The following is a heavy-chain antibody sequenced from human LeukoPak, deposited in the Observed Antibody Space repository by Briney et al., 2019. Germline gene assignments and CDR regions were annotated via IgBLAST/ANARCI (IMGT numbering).Heavy chain of an antibody. CDR2: IYYSGST. V-gene: IGHV4-59*01. D-gene: IGHD3-16*01. J-gene: IGHJ3*02. CDR3: VRSLLGEAFDI. Sequence: PSETLSLTCTVSGGSISSYYWSWIRQPPGKGLEWIGYIYYSGSTNYNPSLKSRVTISVDTSKNQFSLKLSSVTAADTAVYYCVRSLLGEAFDIWGQGTMVTVSS. CDR1: GGSISSYY.